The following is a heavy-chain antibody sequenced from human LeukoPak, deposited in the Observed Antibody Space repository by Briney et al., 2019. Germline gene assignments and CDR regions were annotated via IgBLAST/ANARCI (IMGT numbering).Heavy chain of an antibody. D-gene: IGHD3-22*01. J-gene: IGHJ4*02. CDR1: GYSISSGYY. V-gene: IGHV4-38-2*01. Sequence: PSETLSLTCAVSGYSISSGYYWGWIRQPPGKGLEWIGSIYQSGSTYYTPSHVSRVTISVDTSKNQFSLKLNSVTAADTAVYYCARHRTSSAYYNYFDYWGQGTLVTVSS. CDR2: IYQSGST. CDR3: ARHRTSSAYYNYFDY.